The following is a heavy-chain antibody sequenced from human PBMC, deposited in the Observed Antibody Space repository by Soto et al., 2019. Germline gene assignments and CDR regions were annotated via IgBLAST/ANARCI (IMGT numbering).Heavy chain of an antibody. Sequence: GGSLRLSCAASELTFSKYWVTWVRQAPGKGLEWVANIKEDGSEKYYVDSVKGRFTISRDDAKKSVVLQMNNLRVEDTAVYYCARGHYGMDVWGQGTTVTVSS. J-gene: IGHJ6*02. V-gene: IGHV3-7*03. CDR3: ARGHYGMDV. CDR1: ELTFSKYW. CDR2: IKEDGSEK.